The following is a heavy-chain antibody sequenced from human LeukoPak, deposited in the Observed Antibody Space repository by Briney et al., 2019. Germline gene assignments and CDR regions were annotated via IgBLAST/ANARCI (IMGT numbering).Heavy chain of an antibody. CDR1: GYTFTSYY. CDR2: INPSGGST. CDR3: ASALGKYCGGDRYTAEYFQH. D-gene: IGHD2-21*02. Sequence: SVKVSCKASGYTFTSYYMHWVRQAPGQGLEWMGIINPSGGSTSYAQKFKGRVTMTRDMSTSTVYMEPSSLRSEDPAVYYCASALGKYCGGDRYTAEYFQHWRQGPLVTVSS. J-gene: IGHJ1*01. V-gene: IGHV1-46*01.